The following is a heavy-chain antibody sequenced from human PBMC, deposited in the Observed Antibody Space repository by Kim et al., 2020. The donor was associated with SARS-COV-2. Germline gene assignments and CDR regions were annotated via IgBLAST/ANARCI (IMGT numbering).Heavy chain of an antibody. D-gene: IGHD3-10*01. CDR2: ISSNGGST. V-gene: IGHV3-64D*09. J-gene: IGHJ4*02. Sequence: GGSLRLSCSASGFTFSSYAMHWVRQAPGKGLEYVSAISSNGGSTYYADSVKGRFTISRDNSKNTLYLQMSSLRAEETAVYYCVKLGLPYGSGSQGGFYFTYWGQGTLVTVSS. CDR1: GFTFSSYA. CDR3: VKLGLPYGSGSQGGFYFTY.